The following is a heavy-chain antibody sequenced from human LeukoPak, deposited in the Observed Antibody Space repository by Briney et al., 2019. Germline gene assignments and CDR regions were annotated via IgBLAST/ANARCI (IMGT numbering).Heavy chain of an antibody. CDR1: GGSISTGSYL. Sequence: NTSETLSLTCTVSGGSISTGSYLWGWVRQPPGKGLEWIGSASYSGSTYYSPSLRSRVTISVDTSKNQFSLRLNSVTAADTAVYYCARPLQLSVAGNYVAWGQGTLVTVSS. D-gene: IGHD1-7*01. CDR2: ASYSGST. J-gene: IGHJ5*02. V-gene: IGHV4-39*01. CDR3: ARPLQLSVAGNYVA.